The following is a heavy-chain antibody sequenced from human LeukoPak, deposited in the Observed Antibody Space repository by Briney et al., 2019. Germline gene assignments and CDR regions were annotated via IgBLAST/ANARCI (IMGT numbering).Heavy chain of an antibody. Sequence: AGGSLRLSCAASGFTFSNHAMNWVRQAPGKGLEWVSVIYSGGSTYYADSVKGRFTISRDNSKNTLYLQMNSLRAEDTAVYYCAKGHYYDSSGYSLDYYYYGMDVWGQGTTVTVSS. CDR2: IYSGGST. V-gene: IGHV3-23*03. J-gene: IGHJ6*02. CDR1: GFTFSNHA. CDR3: AKGHYYDSSGYSLDYYYYGMDV. D-gene: IGHD3-22*01.